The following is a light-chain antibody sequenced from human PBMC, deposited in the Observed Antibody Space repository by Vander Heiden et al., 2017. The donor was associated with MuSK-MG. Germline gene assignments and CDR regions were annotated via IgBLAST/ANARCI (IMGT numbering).Light chain of an antibody. CDR2: AAS. Sequence: DIQMTQSPSSLSASVGARVTITCRASQTISTYLNWYQQKPGQAPKLLIFAASTLQSGVPSRFSGSGSGTRFTLTISRLQPEDFATYYCQQRDISPSSFGHGTTVEI. CDR1: QTISTY. CDR3: QQRDISPSS. V-gene: IGKV1-39*01. J-gene: IGKJ3*01.